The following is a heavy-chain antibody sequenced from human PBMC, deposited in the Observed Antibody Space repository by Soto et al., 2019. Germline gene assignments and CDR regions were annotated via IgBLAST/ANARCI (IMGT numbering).Heavy chain of an antibody. V-gene: IGHV1-46*01. CDR1: GYTFTTYY. D-gene: IGHD6-13*01. Sequence: ASVKVSCKASGYTFTTYYIHWVRQAPGQGLEWMGIINPSTGSTVYTQKFQGRVTLTRDTSTSTVYMELSSLRSEDTAVYYCAIEIAAAGSYYYGMDVWGQGTTVTVSS. CDR3: AIEIAAAGSYYYGMDV. CDR2: INPSTGST. J-gene: IGHJ6*02.